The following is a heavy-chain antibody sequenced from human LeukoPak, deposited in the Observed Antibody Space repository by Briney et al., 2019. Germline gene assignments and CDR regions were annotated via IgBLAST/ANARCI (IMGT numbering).Heavy chain of an antibody. CDR3: ARSNSVAPSPFRY. J-gene: IGHJ4*02. V-gene: IGHV3-30*04. D-gene: IGHD5-12*01. CDR2: ISYDGSDK. Sequence: GGSLRLSCAASGFIFSNYAMHWVRQAPGKGLEWVALISYDGSDKYYADSVKGRFTISRDNSKSTLYLQMNSLRAEDTAVYYCARSNSVAPSPFRYWGQGTLVTVSS. CDR1: GFIFSNYA.